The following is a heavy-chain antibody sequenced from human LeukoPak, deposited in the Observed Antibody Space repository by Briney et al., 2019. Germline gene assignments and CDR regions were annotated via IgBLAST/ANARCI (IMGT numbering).Heavy chain of an antibody. D-gene: IGHD3-3*01. CDR2: VIPIFGTA. J-gene: IGHJ3*02. Sequence: GASVKVSSKASGGTFSSYAISWVRRAPGQGLEGMGGVIPIFGTANYAQKFQDRVTITTDESTSTAYMELSSLRSEDTAVYYCARHGGITIFGVAQTGGAFDIWGQGTMVTVSS. CDR1: GGTFSSYA. V-gene: IGHV1-69*05. CDR3: ARHGGITIFGVAQTGGAFDI.